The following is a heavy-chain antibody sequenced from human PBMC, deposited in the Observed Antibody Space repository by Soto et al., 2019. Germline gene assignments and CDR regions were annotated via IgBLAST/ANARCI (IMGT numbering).Heavy chain of an antibody. CDR3: ARGRTRVGVVRYYSGMAF. Sequence: SVKISCKSSVFSFRDYFMHWVRQAPGQGLEWMGIINPSGDSRNYAQKFQGRVTITRDTSTSTVYMDLSSLRYEDTAVYYCARGRTRVGVVRYYSGMAFCGKGTKVTVSS. CDR1: VFSFRDYF. CDR2: INPSGDSR. D-gene: IGHD3-3*01. V-gene: IGHV1-46*01. J-gene: IGHJ6*04.